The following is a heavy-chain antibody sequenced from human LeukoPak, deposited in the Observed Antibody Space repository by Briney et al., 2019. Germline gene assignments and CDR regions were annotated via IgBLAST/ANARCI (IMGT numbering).Heavy chain of an antibody. D-gene: IGHD3-10*01. J-gene: IGHJ4*02. CDR2: IYYTGTT. CDR1: GASISSYY. V-gene: IGHV4-59*01. CDR3: ARRVGSGMTYFDY. Sequence: SETLSLTCTASGASISSYYWSWIRQPPGKGLEWIGYIYYTGTTNYNPSLKSRVTISVDTSKNQFSLTLRSVTAADTAVYYCARRVGSGMTYFDYWGQGALVTVSS.